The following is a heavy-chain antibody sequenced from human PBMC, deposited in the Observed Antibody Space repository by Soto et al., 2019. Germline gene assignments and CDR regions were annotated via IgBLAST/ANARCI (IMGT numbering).Heavy chain of an antibody. CDR3: ARVLTQTGTDF. CDR2: IGSAGGNT. CDR1: GFTFSRNV. Sequence: PGGSLRLSCAASGFTFSRNVMSWVRQAPGKGLEWVSIIGSAGGNTYYADSVKGRSSTSRDNSKNTLYLQMSSLRAEDTAVYYCARVLTQTGTDFWGQGTLVTVSS. V-gene: IGHV3-23*01. D-gene: IGHD1-1*01. J-gene: IGHJ4*02.